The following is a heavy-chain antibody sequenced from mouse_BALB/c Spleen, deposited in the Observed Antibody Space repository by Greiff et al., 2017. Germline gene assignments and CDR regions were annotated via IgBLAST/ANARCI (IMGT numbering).Heavy chain of an antibody. CDR2: ISYDGSN. Sequence: VQLKQSGPGLVKPSQSLSLTCSVTGYSITSGYYWNWIRQFPGNKLEWMGYISYDGSNNYNPSLKNRISITRDTSKNQFFLKLNSVTTEDTATYYCASDGTGNYWGQGTSVTVSS. V-gene: IGHV3-6*02. J-gene: IGHJ4*01. CDR3: ASDGTGNY. D-gene: IGHD1-1*02. CDR1: GYSITSGYY.